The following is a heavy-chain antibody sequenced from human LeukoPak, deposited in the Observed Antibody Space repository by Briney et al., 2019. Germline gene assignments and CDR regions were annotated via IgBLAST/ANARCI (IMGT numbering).Heavy chain of an antibody. CDR3: ARVGIVKYYYDGGGYYSGLFGNFDY. V-gene: IGHV3-20*04. CDR2: INWNGGST. J-gene: IGHJ4*02. D-gene: IGHD3-22*01. Sequence: GGSLRLSCAASGFTFDDYGMSWVRQAPGKGLEWVSGINWNGGSTGYADSVKGRFTISRDNAKNSLYLQMNSLRAEDTALYYCARVGIVKYYYDGGGYYSGLFGNFDYWGQGTLVTVSS. CDR1: GFTFDDYG.